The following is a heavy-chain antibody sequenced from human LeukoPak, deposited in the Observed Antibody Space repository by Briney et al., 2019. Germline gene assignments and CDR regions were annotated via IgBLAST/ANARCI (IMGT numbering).Heavy chain of an antibody. V-gene: IGHV3-15*01. CDR1: GFTFSSAW. CDR3: STSQGVVVIYYYGMDV. CDR2: IKSTTDGGAT. J-gene: IGHJ6*02. D-gene: IGHD2-2*01. Sequence: GGSLRLSCAASGFTFSSAWMSWVRQAPGKGLEWVGRIKSTTDGGATDYAAPVKGRSTISRDDSKNTLYLQMNSLKIEDTAVYYCSTSQGVVVIYYYGMDVWGQGTTVTVSS.